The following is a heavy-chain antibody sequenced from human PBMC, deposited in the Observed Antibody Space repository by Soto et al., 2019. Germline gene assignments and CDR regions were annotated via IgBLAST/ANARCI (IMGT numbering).Heavy chain of an antibody. CDR3: ARDNLAFQGAFDL. CDR2: ITGTSAFT. CDR1: GFVFNDFQ. D-gene: IGHD3-16*01. J-gene: IGHJ4*02. V-gene: IGHV3-21*01. Sequence: PGGSLRLSCAASGFVFNDFQFNWVRQAPGGGLEWLSSITGTSAFTEYAESIEGRFTISRDNPNKLLFLHMDNLRPEDTAVYYCARDNLAFQGAFDLWGQGTLVTVSS.